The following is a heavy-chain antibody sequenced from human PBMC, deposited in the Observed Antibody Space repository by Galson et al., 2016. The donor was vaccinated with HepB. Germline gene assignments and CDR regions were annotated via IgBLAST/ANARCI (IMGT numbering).Heavy chain of an antibody. CDR3: AIDPSHWIENPFAL. J-gene: IGHJ4*02. Sequence: SLRLSCAASGFTFSNYAMSWVRQAPGKGLEWVSTICGSCGDIDYADSVQGRFTISRDNSKNTLSLQMNSLRAEDTATYYCAIDPSHWIENPFALWGQGTLVTVSS. D-gene: IGHD2-2*03. CDR1: GFTFSNYA. CDR2: ICGSCGDI. V-gene: IGHV3-23*01.